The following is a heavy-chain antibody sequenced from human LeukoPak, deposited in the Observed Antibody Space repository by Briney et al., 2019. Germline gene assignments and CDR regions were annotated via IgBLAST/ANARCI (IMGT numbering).Heavy chain of an antibody. D-gene: IGHD3-22*01. Sequence: GGSLGLSCAASGFTFSSYAMSWVRQAPGKGLEWVSAISGSGGSTYYADSVKGRFTISRDNSKNTLYLQMNSLRAEDTAIYYCAKRLYDSLAYDYWGQGTLVTVSS. CDR2: ISGSGGST. CDR3: AKRLYDSLAYDY. V-gene: IGHV3-23*01. J-gene: IGHJ4*02. CDR1: GFTFSSYA.